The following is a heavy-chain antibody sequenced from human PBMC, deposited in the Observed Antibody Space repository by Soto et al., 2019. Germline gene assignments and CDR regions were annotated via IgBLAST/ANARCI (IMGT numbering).Heavy chain of an antibody. D-gene: IGHD5-12*01. CDR3: ARPTGAYNYRNSGYFF. CDR1: GDSISSHPYY. CDR2: VLHSGSA. Sequence: SETLSLTCTVSGDSISSHPYYWGWIRQPPGKGLEWIGSVLHSGSAYYNPSLKSRATISVEMSNNRFSLTLSSVTAADTAVYYCARPTGAYNYRNSGYFFWGQGALVTVSS. V-gene: IGHV4-39*02. J-gene: IGHJ4*02.